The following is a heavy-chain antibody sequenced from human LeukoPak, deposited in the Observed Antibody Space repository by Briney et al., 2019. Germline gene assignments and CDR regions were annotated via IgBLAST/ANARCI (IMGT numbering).Heavy chain of an antibody. CDR2: MYYSGST. D-gene: IGHD3-10*01. Sequence: SETLSLTCTVSGGSISSYYWSWIRQPPGKGLEWIGTMYYSGSTYYNPSLKSRVTISVDTSKNQFSLKLSSVTAADTAVYYCARRRFGDPGADPWGQGTLVTVSS. V-gene: IGHV4-59*04. CDR3: ARRRFGDPGADP. J-gene: IGHJ5*02. CDR1: GGSISSYY.